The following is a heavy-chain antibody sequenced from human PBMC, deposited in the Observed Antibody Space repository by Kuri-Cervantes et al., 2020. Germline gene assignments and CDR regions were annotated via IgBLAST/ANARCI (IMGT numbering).Heavy chain of an antibody. Sequence: ASVKVSCKASGYTFTSYDINRVRQATGQGLEWMGWMNPNTGDTGYAQKFQGRVTMTWNTSINTAYMELSSLRSEDTAVYYCARVIEYSSGYDYWGQGTLVTVSS. J-gene: IGHJ4*02. D-gene: IGHD6-25*01. CDR1: GYTFTSYD. CDR3: ARVIEYSSGYDY. CDR2: MNPNTGDT. V-gene: IGHV1-8*01.